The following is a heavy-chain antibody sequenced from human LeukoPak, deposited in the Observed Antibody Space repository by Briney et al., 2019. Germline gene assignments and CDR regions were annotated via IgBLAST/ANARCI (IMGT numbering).Heavy chain of an antibody. V-gene: IGHV4-38-2*01. CDR3: ARVGRGSSGWYGPHY. D-gene: IGHD6-19*01. Sequence: ASETLSLTCAVSGYSINSGYYWGWIRQSPGTGLEWIGSIYHSGSTYYNPSLKSRIAISVGTSKNQFSLKLSSVTAADTAVYYCARVGRGSSGWYGPHYWGKGTLLTVS. CDR1: GYSINSGYY. CDR2: IYHSGST. J-gene: IGHJ4*02.